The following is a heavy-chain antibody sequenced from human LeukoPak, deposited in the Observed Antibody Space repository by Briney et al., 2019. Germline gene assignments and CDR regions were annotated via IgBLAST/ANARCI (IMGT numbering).Heavy chain of an antibody. D-gene: IGHD5-18*01. CDR3: AREGRWIHLWSWGY. V-gene: IGHV3-30*04. Sequence: GGSLRLSCAASGFPFSTYTMHWFRQAPGKGLEWVALISYDGITKYNADFVKGRFTISRDNSKNTLYLQMNSLRPEDTAVYYWAREGRWIHLWSWGYWGQGTLVTVSS. CDR1: GFPFSTYT. J-gene: IGHJ4*02. CDR2: ISYDGITK.